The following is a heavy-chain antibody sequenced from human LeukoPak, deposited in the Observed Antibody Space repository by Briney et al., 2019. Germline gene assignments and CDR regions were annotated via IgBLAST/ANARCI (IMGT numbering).Heavy chain of an antibody. Sequence: GGSLRLSCAASGFTVSSNYMSWVRQAPGKGLEWVSVIYSGGSTYYADSVKGRFTISRDNSKNTLYLQMNSLRAEDTAVYYCAKDSSSWGFDYWGQGTLVTVSS. CDR1: GFTVSSNY. J-gene: IGHJ4*02. CDR2: IYSGGST. CDR3: AKDSSSWGFDY. V-gene: IGHV3-53*05. D-gene: IGHD6-13*01.